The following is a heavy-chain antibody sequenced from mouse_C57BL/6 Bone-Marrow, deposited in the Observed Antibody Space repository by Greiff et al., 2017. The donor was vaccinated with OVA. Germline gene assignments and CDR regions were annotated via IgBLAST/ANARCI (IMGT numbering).Heavy chain of an antibody. CDR2: IDPENGDT. CDR1: GFNIKDDY. D-gene: IGHD2-4*01. CDR3: TPSYYDYDGLVSY. J-gene: IGHJ3*01. Sequence: EVQRVESGAELVRPGASVKLSCTASGFNIKDDYMHWVKQRPEQGLEWIGWIDPENGDTEYASKFQGKATITADTSSNTAYLQLSSLTSEDTAVYYCTPSYYDYDGLVSYWGQGTLVTVSA. V-gene: IGHV14-4*01.